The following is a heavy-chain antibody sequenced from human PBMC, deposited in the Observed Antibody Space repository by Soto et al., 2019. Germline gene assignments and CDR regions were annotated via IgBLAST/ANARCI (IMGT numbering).Heavy chain of an antibody. D-gene: IGHD1-1*01. J-gene: IGHJ5*02. CDR2: ISYDGSNK. V-gene: IGHV3-30-3*01. CDR1: GFTFSSYA. CDR3: AQYTCTTSTCNRWFDP. Sequence: GGSLRLSCAASGFTFSSYAMHWVRQAPGKGLEWVAVISYDGSNKYYADSVKGRFTISRDNSRNTLYLQMNSLRADDSATYYCAQYTCTTSTCNRWFDPWGQGTLVTVSS.